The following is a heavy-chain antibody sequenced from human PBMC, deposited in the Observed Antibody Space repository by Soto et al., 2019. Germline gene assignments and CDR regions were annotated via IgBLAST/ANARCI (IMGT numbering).Heavy chain of an antibody. CDR3: AKDLFDGSGSYFFGWFDP. CDR2: ISGSGGST. Sequence: EVQLLESGGGLVQPGGSLRLSYAASGFTFSSYAMSWVRQAPGKGLEWVSAISGSGGSTYYADSVKGRFTISRDNSKNTLYLQMNSLRAEDTAVYYCAKDLFDGSGSYFFGWFDPWGQGTLVTVSS. J-gene: IGHJ5*02. D-gene: IGHD3-10*01. CDR1: GFTFSSYA. V-gene: IGHV3-23*01.